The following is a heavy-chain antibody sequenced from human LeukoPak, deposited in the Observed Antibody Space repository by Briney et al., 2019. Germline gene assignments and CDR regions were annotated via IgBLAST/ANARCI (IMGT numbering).Heavy chain of an antibody. V-gene: IGHV3-66*01. CDR1: GFTVSSNY. D-gene: IGHD2-15*01. CDR2: IYTNGNT. Sequence: PGGSLRLSCAASGFTVSSNYMIWVRQAPGKGLEWVSVIYTNGNTYYAESVEGRFTIPRDNSKNTLYLQMNSLRAEDTALYYCARELGGSDPYWGQGTLVTVSS. J-gene: IGHJ4*02. CDR3: ARELGGSDPY.